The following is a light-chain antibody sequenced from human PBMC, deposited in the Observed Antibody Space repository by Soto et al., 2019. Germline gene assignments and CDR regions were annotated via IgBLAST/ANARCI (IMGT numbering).Light chain of an antibody. CDR1: RNDVGNYNL. CDR2: EDS. V-gene: IGLV2-23*01. J-gene: IGLJ1*01. Sequence: LTQPASVSGSPGQSITVSCTGSRNDVGNYNLVSWYQQSPGKAPKLLIYEDSKRPSGVSNRFSGSKSGDTASLAISGLQTEDEADYYCCSYTGATTAYVFGTGTKVTVL. CDR3: CSYTGATTAYV.